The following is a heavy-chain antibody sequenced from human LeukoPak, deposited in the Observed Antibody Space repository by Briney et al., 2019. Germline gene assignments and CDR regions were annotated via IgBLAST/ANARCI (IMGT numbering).Heavy chain of an antibody. J-gene: IGHJ4*02. CDR1: GYTFTSYG. Sequence: GASVKVSCKASGYTFTSYGISWVRQAPGQGLGWMGWISAYNGNTNYAQKLQGRVTMTTDTSTSTAYMELRSLRSDDTAVYYCATSGIDYDILTGYGPKDYWGQGTLVTVSS. CDR3: ATSGIDYDILTGYGPKDY. D-gene: IGHD3-9*01. V-gene: IGHV1-18*01. CDR2: ISAYNGNT.